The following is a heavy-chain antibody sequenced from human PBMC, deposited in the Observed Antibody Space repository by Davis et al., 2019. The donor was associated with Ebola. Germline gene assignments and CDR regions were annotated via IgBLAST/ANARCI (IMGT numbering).Heavy chain of an antibody. J-gene: IGHJ6*02. V-gene: IGHV4-59*01. CDR2: LYYSGST. CDR1: GGSTSSYY. Sequence: SEPLSPTCPAPGGSTSSYYWSWFPQPPGKGLEWIGYLYYSGSTNYNPSLKSRVTISVATSKNQFSLNLSSVTAAHTAVDYCARDRYYYGMDDWGQGTTVTVSS. CDR3: ARDRYYYGMDD.